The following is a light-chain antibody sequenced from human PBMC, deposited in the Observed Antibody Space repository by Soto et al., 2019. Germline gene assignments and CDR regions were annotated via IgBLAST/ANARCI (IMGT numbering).Light chain of an antibody. CDR1: SSDVGGYNY. CDR3: ISYELTDYV. J-gene: IGLJ1*01. V-gene: IGLV2-8*01. CDR2: EVS. Sequence: QSVLTQPPSASGSPGQSVTISCTGTSSDVGGYNYVSWYQQHPGKAPKLIIYEVSKRPSGVPDRFSGSKSGNTASLTVSGLQAEDEDDYYCISYELTDYVFGNGTKVTVL.